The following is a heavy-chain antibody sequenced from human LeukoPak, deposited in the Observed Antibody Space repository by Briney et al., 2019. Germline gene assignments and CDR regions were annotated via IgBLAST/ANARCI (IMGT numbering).Heavy chain of an antibody. Sequence: PGGSLRLSCAASGFTFSNAWMSWVRQAPGKGLEGVGRIKSKTDGWTTDYAAPVKGRFTISRDDSKNTLYLQMNSLKTEDTAVYYCTTAHSGYCSSTSCYGSWTEFDYWGQGTLVTVSS. D-gene: IGHD2-2*01. J-gene: IGHJ4*02. V-gene: IGHV3-15*01. CDR2: IKSKTDGWTT. CDR3: TTAHSGYCSSTSCYGSWTEFDY. CDR1: GFTFSNAW.